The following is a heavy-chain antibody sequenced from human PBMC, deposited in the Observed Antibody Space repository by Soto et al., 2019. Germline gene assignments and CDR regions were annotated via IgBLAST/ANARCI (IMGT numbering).Heavy chain of an antibody. J-gene: IGHJ4*02. CDR3: VKATVPGGADF. V-gene: IGHV3-9*02. D-gene: IGHD3-16*01. CDR2: IIWSSGTT. Sequence: EMQLVESGGGLVQPGRSLRLSCAVSGFASDYYGMHWVRQVPGKGLEWVSGIIWSSGTTGYADSVKARFTITRDNAKRSLYLQMNSLRLDDTGLYYCVKATVPGGADFWGQGTVVTVSS. CDR1: GFASDYYG.